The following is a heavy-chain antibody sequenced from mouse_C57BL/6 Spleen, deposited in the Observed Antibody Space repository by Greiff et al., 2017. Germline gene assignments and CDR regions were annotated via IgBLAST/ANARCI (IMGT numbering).Heavy chain of an antibody. Sequence: DVQLQESGPGMVKPSQSLSLTCTVTGYSITSGYDWHWIRHFPGNKLEWMGYISYSGSTNYNPSLKSRISITHDTSKNHFFLKLNSVTTEDTATYYCARGGRLGYYFDYWGQGTTLTVSS. CDR3: ARGGRLGYYFDY. D-gene: IGHD4-1*01. V-gene: IGHV3-1*01. CDR2: ISYSGST. CDR1: GYSITSGYD. J-gene: IGHJ2*01.